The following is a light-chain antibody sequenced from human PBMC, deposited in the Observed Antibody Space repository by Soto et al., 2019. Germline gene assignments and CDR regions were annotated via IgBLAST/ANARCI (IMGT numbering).Light chain of an antibody. Sequence: EIVLTQSPGTLSLSPGERATLSCRASQSVSNNYLAWYQQKPGQAPRLLIYGASNRATGIPDRFSGSGSGTDFTLTISRLEPEDFAVYYCQQYGVWPLTFGGGTKVDIK. J-gene: IGKJ4*01. CDR3: QQYGVWPLT. V-gene: IGKV3-20*01. CDR1: QSVSNNY. CDR2: GAS.